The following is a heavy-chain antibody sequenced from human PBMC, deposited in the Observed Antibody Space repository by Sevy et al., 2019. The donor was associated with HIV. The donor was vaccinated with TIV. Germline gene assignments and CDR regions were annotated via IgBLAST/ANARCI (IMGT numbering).Heavy chain of an antibody. V-gene: IGHV3-23*01. D-gene: IGHD2-2*01. J-gene: IGHJ6*02. CDR1: GFTFSNYA. CDR3: AKVDVVVPVADYGLDV. CDR2: ISRSGSST. Sequence: GESLKISCAASGFTFSNYAMSWVRQAPGKGLEWVSSISRSGSSTDYAASVKGRFTISRDNSMNTLYLQMNSLRAEDTAVYYCAKVDVVVPVADYGLDVWGQGTTVTVSS.